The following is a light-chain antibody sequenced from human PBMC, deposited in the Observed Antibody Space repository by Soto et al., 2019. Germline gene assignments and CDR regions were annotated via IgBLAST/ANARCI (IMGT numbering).Light chain of an antibody. CDR1: QSVLYSSNNKNY. CDR2: WAS. CDR3: QQYYSTPLT. V-gene: IGKV4-1*01. J-gene: IGKJ4*01. Sequence: DIVMTQSPDSLAVSLGERATINCKSSQSVLYSSNNKNYLAWYQQKPGQPPKLLIYWASTRESGVPDRCSGSGSGTDFTLTISSLQAEDGAVYYCQQYYSTPLTFGGGTKVEI.